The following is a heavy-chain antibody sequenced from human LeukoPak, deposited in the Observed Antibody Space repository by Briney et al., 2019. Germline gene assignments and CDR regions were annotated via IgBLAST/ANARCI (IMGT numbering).Heavy chain of an antibody. CDR3: SRVGYTDQHQRDY. J-gene: IGHJ4*02. D-gene: IGHD6-13*01. V-gene: IGHV1-18*01. CDR2: ISGYNGNA. CDR1: GYSFTSYG. Sequence: ASVKVSCKTSGYSFTSYGITWVRQAPGQGLEWMGWISGYNGNANYAQRLKDRVTMTTDTSTTTAYMELRSLRSDDTAVYFRSRVGYTDQHQRDYWGQGTLVTVSS.